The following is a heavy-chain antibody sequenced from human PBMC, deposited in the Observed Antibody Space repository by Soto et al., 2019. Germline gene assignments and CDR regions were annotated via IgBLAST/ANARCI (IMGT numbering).Heavy chain of an antibody. CDR3: AREGVAPYYYYGMDV. CDR2: ISTYNGDT. D-gene: IGHD5-12*01. CDR1: GYSITSSG. J-gene: IGHJ6*02. Sequence: GASVTGACKASGYSITSSGISWVRQEPGQGLEWMGWISTYNGDTNYAQTFQGRVTMTTDTSTSTVHMEVRSLRSDDTAVYYCAREGVAPYYYYGMDVWGQGTPVTVSS. V-gene: IGHV1-18*01.